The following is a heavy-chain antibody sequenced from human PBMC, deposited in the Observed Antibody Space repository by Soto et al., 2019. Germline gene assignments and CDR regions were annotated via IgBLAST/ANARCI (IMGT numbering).Heavy chain of an antibody. D-gene: IGHD3-22*01. J-gene: IGHJ2*01. V-gene: IGHV3-30-3*01. CDR3: ARDPDSSGSRNWYFDL. Sequence: QVQLVESGGGVVQPGRSLRLSCAASGFTFSSYAMHWVRQAPGKGLEWVAVISYDGSNKYYADSVKGRFTISRDNSENPLYLQMNSLRAEDTAVYYCARDPDSSGSRNWYFDLWCRGTMVTVSS. CDR2: ISYDGSNK. CDR1: GFTFSSYA.